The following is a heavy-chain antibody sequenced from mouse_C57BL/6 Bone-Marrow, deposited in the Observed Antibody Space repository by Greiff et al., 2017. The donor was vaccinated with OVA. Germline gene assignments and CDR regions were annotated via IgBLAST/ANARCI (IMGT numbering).Heavy chain of an antibody. V-gene: IGHV5-4*01. CDR2: ISDGGSYT. CDR3: ASEEGPYDYDVPY. Sequence: EVQRVESGGGLVKPGGSLKLSCAASGFTFSSYAMSWVRQTPDKRLAWVATISDGGSYTYYPANVKGRFTISRDNAKNNLYLQMKHMKSEDTAMYKCASEEGPYDYDVPYWGQGTLVTVSA. J-gene: IGHJ3*01. CDR1: GFTFSSYA. D-gene: IGHD2-4*01.